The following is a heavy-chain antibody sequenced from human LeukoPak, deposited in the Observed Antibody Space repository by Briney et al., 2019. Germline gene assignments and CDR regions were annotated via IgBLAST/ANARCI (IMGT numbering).Heavy chain of an antibody. CDR2: VDPEDGET. D-gene: IGHD5-12*01. V-gene: IGHV1-69-2*01. CDR1: GYTFTDYY. J-gene: IGHJ4*02. Sequence: AASVKVSCKVSGYTFTDYYMHWVQQAPGKGLEWMGLVDPEDGETIYAEEFQGRVTITADTSTDTAYMELSSLRSEDTAVYYCATRGYSGYDVDYWGQGTLVTVSS. CDR3: ATRGYSGYDVDY.